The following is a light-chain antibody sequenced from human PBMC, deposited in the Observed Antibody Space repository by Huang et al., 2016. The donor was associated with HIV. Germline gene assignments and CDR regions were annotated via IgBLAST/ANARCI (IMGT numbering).Light chain of an antibody. CDR2: GAS. Sequence: VMIQSPASLAVSLGERATINCKSSRNLFYTPKNTNDVTWYQQKPGQPPKLLFYGASPRESGVPDRFSGCGSGTDFTLTIRSLQAEDVAVYYCQQYFTTPQTFGQGTRVEIK. CDR3: QQYFTTPQT. CDR1: RNLFYTPKNTND. V-gene: IGKV4-1*01. J-gene: IGKJ2*01.